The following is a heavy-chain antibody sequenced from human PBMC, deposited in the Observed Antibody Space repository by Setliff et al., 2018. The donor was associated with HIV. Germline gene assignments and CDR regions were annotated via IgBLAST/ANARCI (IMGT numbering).Heavy chain of an antibody. D-gene: IGHD4-17*01. Sequence: ASVKVSCKASGYTFTSYGISWVRQAPGQGLEWMGWINTNYAQKLQGRVTMTTDTSTSTAYMELRSLRSDDTAVYYCARDRDYFYGGMDVWGPGTTVTVSS. J-gene: IGHJ6*02. CDR1: GYTFTSYG. CDR2: INT. CDR3: ARDRDYFYGGMDV. V-gene: IGHV1-18*01.